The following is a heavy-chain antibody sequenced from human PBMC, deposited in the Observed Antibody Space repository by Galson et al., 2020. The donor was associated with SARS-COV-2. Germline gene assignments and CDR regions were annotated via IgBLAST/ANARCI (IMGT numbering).Heavy chain of an antibody. J-gene: IGHJ5*02. V-gene: IGHV4-61*01. CDR1: GDSVSSGCCY. D-gene: IGHD3-16*01. CDR3: ARDRDSYGYMDS. Sequence: ASETLSLTCSVSGDSVSSGCCYWSWIRQPPGKGLEWIGYIYYTGDTNYNPSLKTPVTISIDTSKNQFSLKLTSVTAADTAVYYCARDRDSYGYMDSWGQGALVTVSS. CDR2: IYYTGDT.